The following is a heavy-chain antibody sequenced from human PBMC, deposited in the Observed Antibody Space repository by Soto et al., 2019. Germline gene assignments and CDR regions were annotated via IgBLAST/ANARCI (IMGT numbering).Heavy chain of an antibody. V-gene: IGHV3-7*01. D-gene: IGHD1-26*01. CDR2: IKQGGSEE. CDR1: GFPFSGHW. CDR3: ARVVGATNTLHN. J-gene: IGHJ4*02. Sequence: EVQLVESGGGLVQPGGSLRLSCVASGFPFSGHWMSWVRQAPGKGLEWVANIKQGGSEEHYVDSVKGRFTVSRDNAKNSLHLQMNSLRAEDTAVYYCARVVGATNTLHNWGQGTLVTVSS.